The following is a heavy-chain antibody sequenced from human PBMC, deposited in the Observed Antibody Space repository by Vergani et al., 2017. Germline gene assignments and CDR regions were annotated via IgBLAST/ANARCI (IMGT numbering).Heavy chain of an antibody. J-gene: IGHJ3*02. CDR1: GFTFSSYW. V-gene: IGHV3-7*01. CDR2: IKQDGSEK. D-gene: IGHD3-3*01. CDR3: AREGTYYDFWSGYGDAFDI. Sequence: EVQLVESGGGLVQPGGSLRLSCAASGFTFSSYWMSWVRQAPGKGLEWVANIKQDGSEKYYVDSVKGRFTISRDNAKNSLYLQMNSLRAEDTAVYYCAREGTYYDFWSGYGDAFDIWGQGTMVTVSS.